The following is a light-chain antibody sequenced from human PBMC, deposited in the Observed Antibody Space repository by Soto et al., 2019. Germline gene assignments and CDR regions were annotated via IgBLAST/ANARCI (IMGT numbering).Light chain of an antibody. CDR1: QSVTANY. V-gene: IGKV3-20*01. CDR2: AAS. J-gene: IGKJ1*01. CDR3: LQYGVPLWT. Sequence: EIALTQSPGTLSLSPGERATLSCRASQSVTANYLAWYQQRPGQAPRLLSSAASIGATGVPDRFSGSGSGTDFSLTISRMEPEDVAVYYCLQYGVPLWTFGQGTTVEIK.